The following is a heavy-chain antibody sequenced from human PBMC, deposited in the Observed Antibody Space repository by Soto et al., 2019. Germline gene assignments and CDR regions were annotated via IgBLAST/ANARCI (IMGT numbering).Heavy chain of an antibody. D-gene: IGHD3-3*01. J-gene: IGHJ4*02. CDR2: ISYDGSNK. V-gene: IGHV3-30-3*01. Sequence: GGSLRLSCAASGFTFSSYAMHWVRQAPGKGLEWVAVISYDGSNKYYADSVKGRFTISRDNSKNTLYLQMNSLRAEDTAVYYCARDLSYYDFWSGYYGIDYWGQGTLVTVSS. CDR1: GFTFSSYA. CDR3: ARDLSYYDFWSGYYGIDY.